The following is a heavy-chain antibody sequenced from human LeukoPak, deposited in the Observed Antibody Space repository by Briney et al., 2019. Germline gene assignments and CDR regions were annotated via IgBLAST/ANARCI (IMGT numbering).Heavy chain of an antibody. CDR2: IIPIFGTA. J-gene: IGHJ4*02. CDR3: AREGYDILTGYYSALFFDY. V-gene: IGHV1-69*13. D-gene: IGHD3-9*01. CDR1: GYSENFYG. Sequence: SVKVSCKTSGYSENFYGITWVRQVAGQGLEWMGGIIPIFGTANYAQKFQGRVTITADESTSTAYMELSSLRSEDTAVYYCAREGYDILTGYYSALFFDYWGQGTLVTVSS.